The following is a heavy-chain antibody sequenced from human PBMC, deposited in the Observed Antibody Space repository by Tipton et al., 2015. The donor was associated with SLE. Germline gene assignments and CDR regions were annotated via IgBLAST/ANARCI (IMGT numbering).Heavy chain of an antibody. CDR3: ARDGSANPFDW. CDR1: GFSITSGYY. Sequence: TLSLTCTVSGFSITSGYYWDWIRQPPGKGLEWIGSIYHTGSNYYNPSLRSRVIISVDTSKKHFSLRLSSVTAADTAVYYCARDGSANPFDWWGQGTLVTVSS. J-gene: IGHJ4*02. CDR2: IYHTGSN. V-gene: IGHV4-38-2*02. D-gene: IGHD6-19*01.